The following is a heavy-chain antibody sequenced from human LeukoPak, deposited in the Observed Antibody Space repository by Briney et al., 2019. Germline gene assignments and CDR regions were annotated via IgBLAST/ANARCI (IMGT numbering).Heavy chain of an antibody. Sequence: SETLSLTCTVSGGSISSYYWSWIRQPPGKGLEWIGYIYYSGSTNYNPSLKSRVTISVDTSKNQFSLKLSSVTAADTAVYYCARDIDYAHTFDIWGQGTMVIVSS. CDR3: ARDIDYAHTFDI. J-gene: IGHJ3*02. D-gene: IGHD4-17*01. CDR1: GGSISSYY. CDR2: IYYSGST. V-gene: IGHV4-59*01.